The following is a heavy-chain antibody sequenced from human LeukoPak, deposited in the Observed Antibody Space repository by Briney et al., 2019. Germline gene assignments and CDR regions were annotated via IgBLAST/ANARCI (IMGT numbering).Heavy chain of an antibody. D-gene: IGHD1-26*01. J-gene: IGHJ3*02. CDR1: GYTFTGYY. CDR2: INPNSGGT. V-gene: IGHV1-2*02. Sequence: ASVKVSCKASGYTFTGYYMHWVRQAPGQGLEWMGWINPNSGGTNYAQKFQGRVTMTRDTSISTAYMELSRLRSDDTAVYYCARDQGEQDAFDIWGQGTMVTVSS. CDR3: ARDQGEQDAFDI.